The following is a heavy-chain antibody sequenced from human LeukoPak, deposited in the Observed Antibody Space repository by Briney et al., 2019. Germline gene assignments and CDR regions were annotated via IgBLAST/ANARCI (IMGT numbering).Heavy chain of an antibody. V-gene: IGHV3-7*01. CDR1: GVTFSNYW. CDR3: ARQAIAVAGTLGSYYFDY. CDR2: IKRGGSEE. J-gene: IGHJ4*02. Sequence: PGGSLRLSCAGSGVTFSNYWMNWVRQAPGKGLEWVANIKRGGSEEFYMDSVKGRFTISRDDAKNSLFLQMNSLRADDTAVYYCARQAIAVAGTLGSYYFDYWGQGTLVTVSS. D-gene: IGHD6-19*01.